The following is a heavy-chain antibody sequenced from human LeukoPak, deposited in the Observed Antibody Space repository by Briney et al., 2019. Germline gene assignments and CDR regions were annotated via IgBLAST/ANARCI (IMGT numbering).Heavy chain of an antibody. D-gene: IGHD4-23*01. J-gene: IGHJ2*01. V-gene: IGHV4-34*01. CDR2: INHSGST. Sequence: SETLSPTCAVYGGSFSGYYWSWIRQPPGKGLEWIGEINHSGSTNYSPSLKSRVTISVDTSKNQFSLKLSSVTAADTAVYYCARVPMTTVVTKSYWYFDLWGRGTLVTVSS. CDR1: GGSFSGYY. CDR3: ARVPMTTVVTKSYWYFDL.